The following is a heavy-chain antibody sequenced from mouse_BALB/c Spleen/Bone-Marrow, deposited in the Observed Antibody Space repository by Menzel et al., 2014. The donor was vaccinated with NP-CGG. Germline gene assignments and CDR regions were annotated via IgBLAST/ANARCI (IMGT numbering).Heavy chain of an antibody. CDR3: ARDKGSVFFDY. CDR2: IRNKANGYTT. D-gene: IGHD1-3*01. Sequence: EVMLVESGGGLVQPGGSLRLSCATSGFTFTDYYMNWVRQPPGKALEWLGFIRNKANGYTTEYSASVKGRFTISRDNSQSILYLQMNTLRAEDSATDYCARDKGSVFFDYWGQGTTLTVSS. V-gene: IGHV7-3*02. CDR1: GFTFTDYY. J-gene: IGHJ2*01.